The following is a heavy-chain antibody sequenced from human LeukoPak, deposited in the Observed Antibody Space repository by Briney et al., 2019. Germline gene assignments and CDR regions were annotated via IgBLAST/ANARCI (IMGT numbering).Heavy chain of an antibody. Sequence: GGSLRLSCVASGFIFSSYSMNWVRQAPGKGLEWVSSISSSSSYIYDADSVKGRFTISRDNAKNSLYLQMNSLRAEDTAVYYCARDSSSYRNYYGMDVWGQGTTVTVSS. CDR3: ARDSSSYRNYYGMDV. D-gene: IGHD6-13*01. CDR1: GFIFSSYS. CDR2: ISSSSSYI. J-gene: IGHJ6*02. V-gene: IGHV3-21*01.